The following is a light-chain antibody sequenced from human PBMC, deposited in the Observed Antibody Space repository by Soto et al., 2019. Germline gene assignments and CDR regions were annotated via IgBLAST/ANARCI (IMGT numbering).Light chain of an antibody. CDR2: DVS. V-gene: IGLV2-14*01. CDR1: SSDVGGYNY. Sequence: QSALTQPASVSGSPGQSIPLSCTGTSSDVGGYNYVSWYQQHPGKAPKLMIYDVSNRPSGVSNRFSGSKSGNTASLTISGLQAEDEDDYYCSSYTSSSTLVFGGGTKLTVL. J-gene: IGLJ2*01. CDR3: SSYTSSSTLV.